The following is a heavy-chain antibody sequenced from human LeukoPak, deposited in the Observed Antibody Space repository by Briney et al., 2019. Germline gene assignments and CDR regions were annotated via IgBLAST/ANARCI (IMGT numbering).Heavy chain of an antibody. D-gene: IGHD2-8*01. CDR1: GGSISSYY. V-gene: IGHV4-59*08. J-gene: IGHJ4*02. CDR3: ARAPYCTNGVCYNNYFDY. CDR2: IYYSGST. Sequence: SETLSLTCTVSGGSISSYYWSWIRQPPGKGLEWIGYIYYSGSTNYNPSPKSRVTISVDTSKNQFSLKLSSVTAADTAVYYCARAPYCTNGVCYNNYFDYWGQGTLVTVSS.